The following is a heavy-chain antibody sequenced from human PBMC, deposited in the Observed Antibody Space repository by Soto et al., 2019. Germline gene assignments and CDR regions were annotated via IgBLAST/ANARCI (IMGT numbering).Heavy chain of an antibody. CDR3: ATSRPHYFDY. CDR1: GYTFTSYG. V-gene: IGHV1-18*01. J-gene: IGHJ4*02. CDR2: ISAYNGKT. Sequence: RASVKVSCKASGYTFTSYGISWVRQAPGQGLEWMGWISAYNGKTNYAQKFQGRVTITADTSTSTAYMELSRLRSEDTAVYYCATSRPHYFDYWGQGTLVTVSS.